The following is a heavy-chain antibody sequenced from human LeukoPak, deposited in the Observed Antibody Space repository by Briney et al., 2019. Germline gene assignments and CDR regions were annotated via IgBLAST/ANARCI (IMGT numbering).Heavy chain of an antibody. V-gene: IGHV1-2*06. CDR3: ARVGGRYSYGYYYYMDV. CDR1: GYTFTGYY. D-gene: IGHD5-18*01. CDR2: INSNSGGT. J-gene: IGHJ6*03. Sequence: ASVKVSCKASGYTFTGYYMHWVRQAPGQGLEWMGRINSNSGGTNYAQKFQGRVTMTRDTSISTAYMELSRLRSDDTAVYYCARVGGRYSYGYYYYMDVWGKGTTVTVSS.